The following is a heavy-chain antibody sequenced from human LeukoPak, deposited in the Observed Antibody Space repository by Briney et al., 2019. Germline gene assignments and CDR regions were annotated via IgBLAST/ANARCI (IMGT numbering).Heavy chain of an antibody. D-gene: IGHD3-10*01. CDR3: AKARRLWFGELLMGQDFDY. J-gene: IGHJ4*02. Sequence: PGGSLRLSCAPSGFTFTSYAMTWVRQAPGKGLEWVSAICGCGGSANYADSVKGRFTISRDNSKNTLYLQMNSLRAEDTAVYYCAKARRLWFGELLMGQDFDYWGQGTLVTVSS. V-gene: IGHV3-23*01. CDR2: ICGCGGSA. CDR1: GFTFTSYA.